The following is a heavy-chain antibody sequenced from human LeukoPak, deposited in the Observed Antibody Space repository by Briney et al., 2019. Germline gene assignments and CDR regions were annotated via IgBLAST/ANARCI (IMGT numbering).Heavy chain of an antibody. J-gene: IGHJ4*02. CDR2: INHSGST. CDR3: ARGGIVLMVYAIPPYFDY. V-gene: IGHV4-34*01. CDR1: GGSFSGYY. Sequence: SETLSLTCAVYGGSFSGYYWSWIRQPPGKGLEWIGEINHSGSTNYNPSLKSRVTISVDTSKNQFSLKLSSVTAADTAVYYCARGGIVLMVYAIPPYFDYWGRGTLVTVSS. D-gene: IGHD2-8*01.